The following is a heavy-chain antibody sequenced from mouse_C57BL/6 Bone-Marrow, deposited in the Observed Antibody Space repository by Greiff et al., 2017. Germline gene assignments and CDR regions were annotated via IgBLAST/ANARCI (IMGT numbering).Heavy chain of an antibody. J-gene: IGHJ2*01. Sequence: VQRVESGAELARPGASVKLSCKASGYTFTSYGISWVKQRTGQGLEWIGEIYPRSGNTYYNEKFKGKATLTADKSSSTAYMELRSLTSEDSAVYFCARWDSSGYLYYFDYWGQGTTLTVSS. CDR3: ARWDSSGYLYYFDY. D-gene: IGHD3-2*02. CDR1: GYTFTSYG. V-gene: IGHV1-81*01. CDR2: IYPRSGNT.